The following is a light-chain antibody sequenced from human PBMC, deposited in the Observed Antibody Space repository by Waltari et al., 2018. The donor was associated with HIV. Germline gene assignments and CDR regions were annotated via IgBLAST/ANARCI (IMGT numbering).Light chain of an antibody. V-gene: IGLV1-44*01. CDR1: NSNIEYNT. J-gene: IGLJ3*02. CDR2: ANS. CDR3: ATWDDNLRGLL. Sequence: QYVLAQPPSASGTPGQRVAIPCSGSNSNIEYNTITWYQQFPGAAPRLLIYANSQRPSGVPDRFSASKSGTSASLAITGLQTEDEAHYYCATWDDNLRGLLFGGGTKVTVL.